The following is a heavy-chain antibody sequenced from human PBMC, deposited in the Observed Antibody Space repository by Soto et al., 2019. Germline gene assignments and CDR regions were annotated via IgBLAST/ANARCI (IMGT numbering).Heavy chain of an antibody. Sequence: QVQLQESGPGLVKPSETLSLTCDVSGGYVSSGNYYWTWIRQSPGKGLEWIGYIFDRGSTNYTPSLKSRVTISIDTSKNQFSLRLTSVTTADTAVYYCARFPYYDSSGYIDYWGQGILVTVSS. CDR2: IFDRGST. D-gene: IGHD3-22*01. J-gene: IGHJ4*02. CDR1: GGYVSSGNYY. CDR3: ARFPYYDSSGYIDY. V-gene: IGHV4-61*01.